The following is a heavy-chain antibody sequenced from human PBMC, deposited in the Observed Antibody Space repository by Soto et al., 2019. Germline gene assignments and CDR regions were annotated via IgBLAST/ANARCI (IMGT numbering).Heavy chain of an antibody. V-gene: IGHV1-58*02. CDR1: GFTFTSSA. Sequence: SVKVSCKASGFTFTSSAMQWVRQARGQRLEWIGWIVVGSGNANYAQKFQERVTITRDMSTSTAYMELSSLRSEDTAVYYCAADRGEYYDFWSGYYPGAFDIWGQGTMVTVSS. D-gene: IGHD3-3*01. CDR3: AADRGEYYDFWSGYYPGAFDI. J-gene: IGHJ3*02. CDR2: IVVGSGNA.